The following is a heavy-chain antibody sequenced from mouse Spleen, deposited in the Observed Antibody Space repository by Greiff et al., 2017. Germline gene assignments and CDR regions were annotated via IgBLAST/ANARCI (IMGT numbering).Heavy chain of an antibody. D-gene: IGHD2-3*01. V-gene: IGHV2-6*03. CDR3: AIDGYYAMDY. CDR1: GFSLISYG. CDR2: IWSDGST. Sequence: VQLKQSGPGLVAPSQSLSITCTVSGFSLISYGVHWVRQPPGKGLEWLGVIWSDGSTTYNSALKSRLNISKDNSKRQVFLKMNSLQTEDTAMYYCAIDGYYAMDYWGQGTSVTVSS. J-gene: IGHJ4*01.